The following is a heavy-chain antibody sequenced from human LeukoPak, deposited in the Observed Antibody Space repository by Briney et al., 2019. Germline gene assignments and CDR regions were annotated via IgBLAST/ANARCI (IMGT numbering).Heavy chain of an antibody. CDR1: GFTFSNYD. V-gene: IGHV3-30*03. CDR3: ARQENAMDV. J-gene: IGHJ6*02. CDR2: ISHDGSNK. Sequence: GGSLRLSCAASGFTFSNYDIHWVRQAPGKGLECVAIISHDGSNKYYGDSLKGRFTISRDNSKNTLYLKMNSLRGEDTAVYYCARQENAMDVWGQGTTVTVSS. D-gene: IGHD2-2*01.